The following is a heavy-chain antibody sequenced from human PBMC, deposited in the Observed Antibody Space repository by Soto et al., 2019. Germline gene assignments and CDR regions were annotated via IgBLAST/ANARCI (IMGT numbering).Heavy chain of an antibody. V-gene: IGHV4-34*01. CDR1: GGSFSGYY. CDR2: INHSGST. Sequence: PEETLSLTCAVYGGSFSGYYWSWIRQPPGKGLEWIGEINHSGSTNYNPSLKSRVTISVDTSKNQFSLKLSSVTAADTAVYYCARRYCSSTSCYWWFDPWGQGTLVTVS. CDR3: ARRYCSSTSCYWWFDP. J-gene: IGHJ5*02. D-gene: IGHD2-2*01.